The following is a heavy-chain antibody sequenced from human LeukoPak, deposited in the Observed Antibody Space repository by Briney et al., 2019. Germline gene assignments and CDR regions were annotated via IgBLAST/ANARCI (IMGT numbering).Heavy chain of an antibody. D-gene: IGHD3-10*01. CDR2: IHPDDSDT. CDR1: GYSFTSYW. V-gene: IGHV5-51*01. J-gene: IGHJ6*02. Sequence: GESLKISYKVSGYSFTSYWIGWVRQMPGKGLEWMGIIHPDDSDTKYSPSFQGQVTISADKSISTAYLQWSSLKASDTAMYYCARQGGGHYYGSGSYYKGNYYYYGMDVWGQGTTITVSS. CDR3: ARQGGGHYYGSGSYYKGNYYYYGMDV.